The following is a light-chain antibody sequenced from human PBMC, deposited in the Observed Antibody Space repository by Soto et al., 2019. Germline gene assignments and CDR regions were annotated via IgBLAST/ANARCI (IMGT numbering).Light chain of an antibody. Sequence: QSALTQPASVSGSPGQSITISCTGTSSDVGGYNYVSWYLQYPGKAPKLMIYDVSNRPSGVSNRFSGSKSGNTASLTISGLQAEDEADYYCSSYTSSSTPFVFGTGTKVTVL. CDR1: SSDVGGYNY. V-gene: IGLV2-14*01. CDR2: DVS. CDR3: SSYTSSSTPFV. J-gene: IGLJ1*01.